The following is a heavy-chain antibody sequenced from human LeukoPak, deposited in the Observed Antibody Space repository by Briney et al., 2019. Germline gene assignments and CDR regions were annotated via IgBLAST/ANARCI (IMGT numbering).Heavy chain of an antibody. CDR3: ARFDRWELLNWFDP. J-gene: IGHJ5*02. CDR2: ISSSGSTI. Sequence: GGSLRLSCAASGFTFSSYEMNWVRQAPGKGLEWVSYISSSGSTIYYADSVKGRFTISRDNAKNSLYLQMNSLRAEDTAVYYCARFDRWELLNWFDPRGQGTLVTVSS. D-gene: IGHD1-26*01. V-gene: IGHV3-48*03. CDR1: GFTFSSYE.